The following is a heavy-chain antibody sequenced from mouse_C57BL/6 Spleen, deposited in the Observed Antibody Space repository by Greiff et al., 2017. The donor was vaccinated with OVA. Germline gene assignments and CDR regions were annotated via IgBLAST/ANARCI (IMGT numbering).Heavy chain of an antibody. Sequence: EVKLMESGGGLVKPGGSLKLSCAASGFTFSSYAMSWVRQTPEKRLEWVATISDGGSYTYYPANVKGRFTISRDNAKNNLYLQMSHLKAEDTAMYYCARERGFLYAMDYWGQGTSVTVSS. CDR1: GFTFSSYA. CDR2: ISDGGSYT. V-gene: IGHV5-4*01. J-gene: IGHJ4*01. CDR3: ARERGFLYAMDY.